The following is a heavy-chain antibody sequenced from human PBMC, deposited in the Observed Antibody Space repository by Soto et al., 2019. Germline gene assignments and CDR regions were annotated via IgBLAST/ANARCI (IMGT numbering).Heavy chain of an antibody. D-gene: IGHD5-12*01. J-gene: IGHJ4*02. CDR1: GGTFSSYA. CDR2: MNPSSGNT. Sequence: ASVKVSCKASGGTFSSYAISWVRQATGQGLEWMGWMNPSSGNTGYAQKFQGRVTMTRNTSISTAYMELSSLRSEDTAVYYCARLVLGGYDNFDYWGQGTLVSVSS. CDR3: ARLVLGGYDNFDY. V-gene: IGHV1-8*02.